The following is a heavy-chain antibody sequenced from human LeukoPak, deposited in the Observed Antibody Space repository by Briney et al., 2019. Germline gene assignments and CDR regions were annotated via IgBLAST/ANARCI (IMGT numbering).Heavy chain of an antibody. J-gene: IGHJ6*03. CDR1: GYTFTGYY. D-gene: IGHD6-13*01. V-gene: IGHV1-2*02. CDR2: INPNSGGT. CDR3: ATGPRIAAAGSKNYYYYYMDV. Sequence: ASVKVSCKASGYTFTGYYMHWVRQAPGQGLEWMGWINPNSGGTNYAQKFQGRVTMTRDTSISTAYMELSRLRSDDTAVYYCATGPRIAAAGSKNYYYYYMDVWGKGTTVTVSS.